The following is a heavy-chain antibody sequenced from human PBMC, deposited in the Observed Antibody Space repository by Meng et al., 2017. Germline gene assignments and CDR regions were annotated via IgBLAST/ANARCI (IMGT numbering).Heavy chain of an antibody. J-gene: IGHJ4*02. CDR2: IKSKTDGGTT. V-gene: IGHV3-15*01. Sequence: GGSLRLSCAASGFTVSSNYMSWVRQAPGKGLEWVGRIKSKTDGGTTDYAAPVKGRFTISRDDSKNTLYLQMNSLKTEDTAVYYCTTEGEWLLQKNWGQGTLVTVSS. D-gene: IGHD3-3*01. CDR1: GFTVSSNY. CDR3: TTEGEWLLQKN.